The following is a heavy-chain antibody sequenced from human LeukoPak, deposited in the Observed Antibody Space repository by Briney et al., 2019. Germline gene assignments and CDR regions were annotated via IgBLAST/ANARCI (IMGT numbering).Heavy chain of an antibody. J-gene: IGHJ3*01. CDR1: GFTVSSNH. CDR2: IYTGGST. Sequence: GGSLRLSCVVSGFTVSSNHMNWVRQAPGKGLEWVSIIYTGGSTDYADSVKGRFTISRDNSKNTLYLQMNSLRAEDTAVYYCAKDGHYYGSGSYFPAWGQGTMVTVSS. V-gene: IGHV3-66*02. CDR3: AKDGHYYGSGSYFPA. D-gene: IGHD3-10*01.